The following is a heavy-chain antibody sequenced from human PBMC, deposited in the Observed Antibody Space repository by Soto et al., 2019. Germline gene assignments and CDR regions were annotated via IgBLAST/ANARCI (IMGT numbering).Heavy chain of an antibody. CDR3: ARHHDS. CDR2: IYYSGST. CDR1: GGSISSYY. Sequence: QVQLQESGPGLVKPSETLSLTCTVSGGSISSYYWSWLRQPPGKGLEWIGYIYYSGSTNYNPSLKSRGTISVDTSKNQFSLKLSSVTAADTAVYYCARHHDSWGQGTLVTVSS. J-gene: IGHJ4*02. V-gene: IGHV4-59*08.